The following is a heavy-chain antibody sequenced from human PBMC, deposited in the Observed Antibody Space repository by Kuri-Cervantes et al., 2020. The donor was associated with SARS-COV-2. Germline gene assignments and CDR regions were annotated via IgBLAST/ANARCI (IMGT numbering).Heavy chain of an antibody. V-gene: IGHV3-69-1*02. CDR1: GFTFSDYY. CDR2: ISSSSTI. CDR3: ARDKYYSSGSQLDY. Sequence: GGSLRLSCAASGFTFSDYYMNWVRQAPGKGLEWVSSISSSSTIYYADSVKGRFTISRDNAKNSLYLQLNSLRAEDTAVYYCARDKYYSSGSQLDYWGQGTLVTVSS. D-gene: IGHD3-10*01. J-gene: IGHJ4*02.